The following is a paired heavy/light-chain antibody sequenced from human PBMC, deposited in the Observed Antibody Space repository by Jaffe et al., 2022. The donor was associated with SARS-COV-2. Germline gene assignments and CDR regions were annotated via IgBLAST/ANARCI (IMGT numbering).Heavy chain of an antibody. J-gene: IGHJ4*02. V-gene: IGHV3-23*01. CDR3: AKDPLVFRGPPSYYFDY. CDR2: IRGSGGST. Sequence: EVQLLESGGGLVQPGGSLRLSCATSGFTFSSYAMSWVRQAPGKGLEWVSAIRGSGGSTSYADSVKGRFTISRDNSKKMVYLQMNSLRAEDTAVYYCAKDPLVFRGPPSYYFDYWGQGTLVTVSS. CDR1: GFTFSSYA. D-gene: IGHD3-10*01.
Light chain of an antibody. CDR3: QQYNNWPPF. CDR2: GAS. CDR1: QSVSSN. Sequence: EIVMTQSPATLSVSPGERATLSCRASQSVSSNLAWYQQKPGQAPRLLMYGASTRATGIPARFSGSGSGTEFTLTISSLQSEDFAVYYCQQYNNWPPFFGQGTKLEIK. V-gene: IGKV3-15*01. J-gene: IGKJ2*01.